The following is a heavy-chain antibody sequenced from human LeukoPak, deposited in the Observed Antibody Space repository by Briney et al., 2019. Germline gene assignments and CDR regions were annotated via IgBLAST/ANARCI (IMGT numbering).Heavy chain of an antibody. Sequence: GGSLRLSCAASGFTFPSYAMSWVRQAPGKGLEWVSAISGSGGSTFYADSVKGRFSISRDNSKNTLYLQMSSLSAEDTAVYYCARPRYDFWSGSSSYYYGMDVWGQGTTVTVSS. V-gene: IGHV3-23*01. J-gene: IGHJ6*02. CDR1: GFTFPSYA. D-gene: IGHD3-3*01. CDR2: ISGSGGST. CDR3: ARPRYDFWSGSSSYYYGMDV.